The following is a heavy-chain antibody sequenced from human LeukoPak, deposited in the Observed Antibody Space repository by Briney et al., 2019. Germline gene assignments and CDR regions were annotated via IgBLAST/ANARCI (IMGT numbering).Heavy chain of an antibody. J-gene: IGHJ5*02. CDR1: GFTFSSYG. V-gene: IGHV3-30*18. Sequence: GRSPRLSCAASGFTFSSYGMHWVRQAPGKGLEWVAVISYDGSNKYYADSVKGRFTISRDNSKNTLYLQMNSLRAEDTAVYYCANGGGGKLDPWGQGTLVTVSS. D-gene: IGHD3-16*01. CDR3: ANGGGGKLDP. CDR2: ISYDGSNK.